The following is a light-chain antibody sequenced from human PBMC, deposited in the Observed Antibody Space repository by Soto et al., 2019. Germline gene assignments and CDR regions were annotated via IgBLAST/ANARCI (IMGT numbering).Light chain of an antibody. CDR1: SSDVGAYNF. Sequence: QSALTQPASVSGSPGQSITISCTGTSSDVGAYNFVSWYQHHPGKVPKLMIFDVSSRPSGVSDRFSGSKSGNTAPLTISGLQAEDEGDYYCSSYTSSSTHVFGSGTKVTVL. V-gene: IGLV2-14*03. CDR3: SSYTSSSTHV. CDR2: DVS. J-gene: IGLJ1*01.